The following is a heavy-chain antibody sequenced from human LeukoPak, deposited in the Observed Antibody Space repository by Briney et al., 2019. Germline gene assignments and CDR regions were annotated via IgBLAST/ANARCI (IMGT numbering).Heavy chain of an antibody. V-gene: IGHV1-3*01. CDR3: ARDSSPLRFLEWPDYYYYGMDV. J-gene: IGHJ6*02. CDR1: GYTFTSYA. D-gene: IGHD3-3*01. CDR2: INAGNGNT. Sequence: GASVKVSCKASGYTFTSYAMYWVRQAPGQRLEWMGWINAGNGNTKYSQKFQGRVTITRDTSASTAYMELSSLRSEDTAVYYCARDSSPLRFLEWPDYYYYGMDVWGQGTTVTVSS.